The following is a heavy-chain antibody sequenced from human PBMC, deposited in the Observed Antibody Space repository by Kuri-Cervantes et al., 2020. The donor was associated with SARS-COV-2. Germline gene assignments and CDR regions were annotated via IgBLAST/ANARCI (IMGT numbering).Heavy chain of an antibody. D-gene: IGHD2-2*01. J-gene: IGHJ6*02. CDR2: FDPEDGET. CDR1: GYTLTELS. Sequence: ASVKVSCKVSGYTLTELSMHWVRQAPGKGLEWMGGFDPEDGETIYAQKFQGRVTMTEDTSTDTAYMELSSLRSDDTAVYYCARDGIKYQLLSRTYYYGMDVWGQGTTVTVSS. V-gene: IGHV1-24*01. CDR3: ARDGIKYQLLSRTYYYGMDV.